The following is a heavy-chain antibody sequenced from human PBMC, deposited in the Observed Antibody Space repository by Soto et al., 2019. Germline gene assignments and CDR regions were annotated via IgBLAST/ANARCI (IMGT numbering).Heavy chain of an antibody. V-gene: IGHV1-69*13. Sequence: SVKVSCKASGGTFSSYAISWVRQAPGQGLEWMGGIIPIFGTANYAQKFQGRVTITADESTSTAYMELSSLRSEDTAVYYCARSTTVTTPCYVGFDPWGQGTLVTVLL. J-gene: IGHJ5*02. CDR1: GGTFSSYA. CDR2: IIPIFGTA. CDR3: ARSTTVTTPCYVGFDP. D-gene: IGHD4-17*01.